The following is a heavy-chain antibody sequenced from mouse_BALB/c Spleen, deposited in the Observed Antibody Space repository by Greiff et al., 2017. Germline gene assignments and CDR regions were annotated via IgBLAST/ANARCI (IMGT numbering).Heavy chain of an antibody. J-gene: IGHJ1*01. D-gene: IGHD2-3*01. Sequence: EVQLQESGPGLVKPSQSLSLTCTVTGYSITSDYAWNWIRQFPGNKLEWMGYISYSGSTSYNPSLKSRISITRDTSKNQFFLQLNSVTTEDTATYYCARKGLLLYWYFDVWGAGTTVTVSS. V-gene: IGHV3-2*02. CDR3: ARKGLLLYWYFDV. CDR2: ISYSGST. CDR1: GYSITSDYA.